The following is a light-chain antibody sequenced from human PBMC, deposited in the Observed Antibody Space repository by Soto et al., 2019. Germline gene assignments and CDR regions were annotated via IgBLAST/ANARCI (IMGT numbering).Light chain of an antibody. Sequence: DIQMTQSPSSLSASVGDRVTITCRASQSISSYLNWYQQKPGKAPKLLIYAASSLQSGVPSRFRGSGSGTDFTLTISSLLPEDFATYYCQQIYSTPWTFSQGTMVEIK. CDR3: QQIYSTPWT. CDR2: AAS. V-gene: IGKV1-39*01. CDR1: QSISSY. J-gene: IGKJ1*01.